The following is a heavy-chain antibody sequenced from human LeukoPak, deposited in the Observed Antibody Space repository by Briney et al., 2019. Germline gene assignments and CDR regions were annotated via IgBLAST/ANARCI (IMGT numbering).Heavy chain of an antibody. CDR3: AKDSYGTFDY. CDR1: GFTFSSYE. J-gene: IGHJ4*02. CDR2: ISSSGSTI. V-gene: IGHV3-48*03. Sequence: PGGSLRLSCAASGFTFSSYEMNWVRQAPGKGLEWVSYISSSGSTIYYADSVKGRFTISRDNSKNTLYLQMNSLRAEDTAVYYCAKDSYGTFDYWGQGTLVTVSS. D-gene: IGHD1-14*01.